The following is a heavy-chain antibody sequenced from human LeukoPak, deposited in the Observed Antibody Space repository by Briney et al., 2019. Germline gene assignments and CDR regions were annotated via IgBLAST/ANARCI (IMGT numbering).Heavy chain of an antibody. D-gene: IGHD2-2*01. CDR1: GRTFSSYA. Sequence: ASVKVSCKASGRTFSSYAISWVRQAPGQGLEWMGRIIPILGIANYAQKFQGRVTITADKSTSTAYMELSSLRSEDTAVYYCARGQLLPGYYGMDVWGQGTTVTVSS. J-gene: IGHJ6*02. CDR3: ARGQLLPGYYGMDV. CDR2: IIPILGIA. V-gene: IGHV1-69*04.